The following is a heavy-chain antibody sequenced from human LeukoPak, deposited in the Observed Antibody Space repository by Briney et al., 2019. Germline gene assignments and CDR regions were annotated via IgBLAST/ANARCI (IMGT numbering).Heavy chain of an antibody. CDR1: GFTFSNSA. CDR2: TSGSGDYT. Sequence: GGSLRLSCAASGFTFSNSAMSWVRQAPGKGLEWVSATSGSGDYTYYADSVKGRFTVSRDNSKNTLFLQMNSLRAEDTAVYYCAKDGGLWVSAHWGDSWGRGTLVTVSS. D-gene: IGHD7-27*01. J-gene: IGHJ4*02. V-gene: IGHV3-23*01. CDR3: AKDGGLWVSAHWGDS.